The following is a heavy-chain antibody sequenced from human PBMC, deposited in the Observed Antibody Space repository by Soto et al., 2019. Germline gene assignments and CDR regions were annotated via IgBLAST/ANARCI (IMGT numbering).Heavy chain of an antibody. Sequence: ASVKVSCKASGYTFTSYAMHWVRQAPGQRLEWMGWINAGNGDTKYSQKFQGRVTITRDTSASIAYMELSSLRSEDTAIYYCARDPMSLYYFDYWGRGTLVTVSS. CDR2: INAGNGDT. J-gene: IGHJ4*02. CDR1: GYTFTSYA. V-gene: IGHV1-3*01. CDR3: ARDPMSLYYFDY.